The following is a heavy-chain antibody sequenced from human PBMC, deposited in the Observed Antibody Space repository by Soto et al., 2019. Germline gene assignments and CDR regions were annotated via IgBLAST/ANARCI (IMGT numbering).Heavy chain of an antibody. CDR3: ARWPDGYYYYGMDV. J-gene: IGHJ6*02. V-gene: IGHV1-8*01. CDR1: GYTFTSYD. Sequence: QVQLVQSGAEVKKPGASVKVSCKASGYTFTSYDINWVRQATGQGLEWMGWMNPNSGNTGYAQKFQGRVTMTRNTSISTAYMELSSLRSDETAVYYCARWPDGYYYYGMDVWGQGTTVTVTS. CDR2: MNPNSGNT.